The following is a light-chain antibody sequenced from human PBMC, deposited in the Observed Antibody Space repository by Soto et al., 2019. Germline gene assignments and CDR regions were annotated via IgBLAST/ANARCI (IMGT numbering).Light chain of an antibody. CDR3: QHYGASPPYT. Sequence: EVVLTQSPGALSLSPGKRATLSCRTSQSVSTVAWYQQKPGQTPRLLIFGTSSRATGIPDRFGGSGSGTDFTLTITRLEPEDFAVYFCQHYGASPPYTFGQGTKLELK. J-gene: IGKJ2*01. CDR2: GTS. V-gene: IGKV3-20*01. CDR1: QSVST.